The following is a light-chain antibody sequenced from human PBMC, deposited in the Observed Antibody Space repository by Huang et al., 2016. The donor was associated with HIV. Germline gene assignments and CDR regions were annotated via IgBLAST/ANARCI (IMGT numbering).Light chain of an antibody. V-gene: IGKV4-1*01. J-gene: IGKJ1*01. CDR1: QSLLYTSNNEDY. Sequence: DIVLTQSPDSLPVSLGARATINCKSSQSLLYTSNNEDYLAWYQQRSGQPPKLLFSWAATRESGVPDRFTGSGSGTDFTLTISSLQAEDVAVYYCQQYYAIPWTFGQGTTVELK. CDR2: WAA. CDR3: QQYYAIPWT.